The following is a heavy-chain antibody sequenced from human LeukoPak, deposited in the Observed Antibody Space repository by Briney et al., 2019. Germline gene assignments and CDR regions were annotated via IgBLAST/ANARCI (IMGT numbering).Heavy chain of an antibody. CDR2: IYYSGST. CDR3: ARDARYYYYMDV. V-gene: IGHV4-39*07. J-gene: IGHJ6*03. Sequence: SETLSLTCTVSGGSISSSSYYWGWIRQPPGKGLEWIGSIYYSGSTYYNPSLKSRVTISVDTSKNQFSLKLSSVTAADTAVYYCARDARYYYYMDVWGKGTTVTVSS. CDR1: GGSISSSSYY.